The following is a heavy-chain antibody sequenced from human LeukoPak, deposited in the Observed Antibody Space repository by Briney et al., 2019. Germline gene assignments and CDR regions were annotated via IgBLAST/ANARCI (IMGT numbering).Heavy chain of an antibody. CDR3: ARDRGYYYDSSGYHHYY. V-gene: IGHV3-7*01. CDR1: GFTFSSYW. J-gene: IGHJ4*02. D-gene: IGHD3-22*01. CDR2: IKQDGSEK. Sequence: GGSLRLSCAASGFTFSSYWMSWVRQAPGKGLEWVANIKQDGSEKYYVDSVKGRFTISRDNAKNSLYLQMNSLRAEDTAVYYCARDRGYYYDSSGYHHYYGGQAPLHTV.